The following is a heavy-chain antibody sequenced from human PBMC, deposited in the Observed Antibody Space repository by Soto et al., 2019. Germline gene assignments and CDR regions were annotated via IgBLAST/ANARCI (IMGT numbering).Heavy chain of an antibody. CDR3: AKVLSNNYYDSSGYIWNYYYGMDV. CDR1: GFTFSSYG. CDR2: ISYDGSNK. J-gene: IGHJ6*02. V-gene: IGHV3-30*18. Sequence: GGSLRLSCAASGFTFSSYGMHWVRQAPGKGLEWVAVISYDGSNKYYADSVKGRFTISRDNSKNTLYLQMNSLRAEDTAVYYCAKVLSNNYYDSSGYIWNYYYGMDVWGQGTTVTVSS. D-gene: IGHD3-22*01.